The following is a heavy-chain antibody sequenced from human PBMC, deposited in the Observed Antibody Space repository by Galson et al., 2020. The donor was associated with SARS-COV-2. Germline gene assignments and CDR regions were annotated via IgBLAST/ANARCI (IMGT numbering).Heavy chain of an antibody. V-gene: IGHV4-31*03. CDR2: IYSTGST. J-gene: IGHJ4*02. CDR1: GVSISSGGYY. D-gene: IGHD3-16*01. Sequence: ETSETLSLTCTVSGVSISSGGYYWTWIRQRPGKGLEWIGYIYSTGSTYSNPYLNSRVMVSLATSKNQFSLKLSSVTAADTGVYYCAGGGYNFGGSDYWGQGTLVTVSS. CDR3: AGGGYNFGGSDY.